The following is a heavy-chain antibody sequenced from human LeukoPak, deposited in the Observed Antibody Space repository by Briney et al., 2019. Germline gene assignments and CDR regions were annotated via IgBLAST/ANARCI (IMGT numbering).Heavy chain of an antibody. D-gene: IGHD3-9*01. CDR2: INHSGST. J-gene: IGHJ4*02. CDR3: ARGPPSRYFDWSYYFDY. CDR1: GGSFSGYY. V-gene: IGHV4-34*01. Sequence: SETLSLTCAVYGGSFSGYYWSWIRQPPGKGLEWIGEINHSGSTNYNPSLKSRVTISVDTSKNQFSLKLSSVTAADTAVYYCARGPPSRYFDWSYYFDYWGQGTLVTVSS.